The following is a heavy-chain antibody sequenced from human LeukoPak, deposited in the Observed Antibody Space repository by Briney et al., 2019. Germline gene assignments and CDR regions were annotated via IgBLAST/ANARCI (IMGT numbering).Heavy chain of an antibody. CDR2: ISYSGST. D-gene: IGHD6-13*01. J-gene: IGHJ4*02. CDR3: ASGSSWSRGTHYFDY. CDR1: GGSISSYY. Sequence: ASETLSLTCTVSGGSISSYYWSWIRQTPGKGLEWIGYISYSGSTNYNPSLKSRVTISVDTSKNQFSLKLSSVTAADTAVYYCASGSSWSRGTHYFDYWGQGTLVTVSS. V-gene: IGHV4-59*12.